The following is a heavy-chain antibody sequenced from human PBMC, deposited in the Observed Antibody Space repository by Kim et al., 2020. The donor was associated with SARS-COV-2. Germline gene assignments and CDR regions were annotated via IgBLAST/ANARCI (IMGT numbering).Heavy chain of an antibody. D-gene: IGHD4-17*01. J-gene: IGHJ4*02. CDR3: ARDLGYGDYGSFGD. V-gene: IGHV3-21*01. Sequence: ADSVKGRFTISRDNAKNSLYLQMNSLRAEDTAVYYCARDLGYGDYGSFGDRGQGTLVTVSS.